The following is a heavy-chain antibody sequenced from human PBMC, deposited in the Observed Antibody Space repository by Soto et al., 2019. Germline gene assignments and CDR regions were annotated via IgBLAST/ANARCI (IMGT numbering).Heavy chain of an antibody. Sequence: GGSLRLSCAASGFTFRSYWLNWVRQAPGKGLEWVANINQDGSEKYYVDSVEGRFTISRDNAKNSLYLQMNSLRVEDTAVYYCARGSTYDFWSGYIYYGMDVWGQGTTVTVSS. V-gene: IGHV3-7*03. J-gene: IGHJ6*02. D-gene: IGHD3-3*01. CDR2: INQDGSEK. CDR1: GFTFRSYW. CDR3: ARGSTYDFWSGYIYYGMDV.